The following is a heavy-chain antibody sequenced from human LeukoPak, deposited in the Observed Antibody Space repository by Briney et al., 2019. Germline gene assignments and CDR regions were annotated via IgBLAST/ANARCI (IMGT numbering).Heavy chain of an antibody. J-gene: IGHJ4*02. V-gene: IGHV3-66*01. D-gene: IGHD6-13*01. Sequence: GGSLRLSCAASGFTVSSSYMSWVRQAPGKGLEWVSIISSAGTTYYADSVKGRFTISRDNSKNTVYLQVNSLRDEDTAVYYCARDLEAANTYYFDYWGQGTMVTVST. CDR2: ISSAGTT. CDR3: ARDLEAANTYYFDY. CDR1: GFTVSSSY.